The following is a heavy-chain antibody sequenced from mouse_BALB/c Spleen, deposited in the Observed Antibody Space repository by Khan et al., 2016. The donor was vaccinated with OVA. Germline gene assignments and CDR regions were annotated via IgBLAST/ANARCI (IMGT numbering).Heavy chain of an antibody. CDR2: ISYSGST. Sequence: EVQLHQSGPGLVKPSQSLSLTCTVTGYSITSGYGWNWIRQFPGNKLEWMGYISYSGSTNYNPSLKSRISITRDTSKNQFFLQLNSVTTEDTATYYCARTARIKYWGQGTTLTVSS. CDR1: GYSITSGYG. CDR3: ARTARIKY. D-gene: IGHD1-2*01. J-gene: IGHJ2*01. V-gene: IGHV3-2*02.